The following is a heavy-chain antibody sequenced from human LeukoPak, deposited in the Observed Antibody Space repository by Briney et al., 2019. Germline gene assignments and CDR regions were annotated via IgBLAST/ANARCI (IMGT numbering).Heavy chain of an antibody. D-gene: IGHD3-10*01. CDR1: GGSISSYY. V-gene: IGHV4-59*01. Sequence: SSEALSLTCTVSGGSISSYYWSWIRQPPGKGLEWIGYIYYSGSTNYTPSLKSRVTISVDTSKSQFSLKLSSVTAADTAVYYCARDSGTMVDYWGQGTLVTVSS. J-gene: IGHJ4*02. CDR3: ARDSGTMVDY. CDR2: IYYSGST.